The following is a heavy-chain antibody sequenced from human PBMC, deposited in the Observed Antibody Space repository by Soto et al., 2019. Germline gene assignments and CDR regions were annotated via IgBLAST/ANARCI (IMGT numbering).Heavy chain of an antibody. D-gene: IGHD6-19*01. Sequence: ASETLSLTCTVSGASISVYSWSWIRQPPGKGLEWIGYIYYSGSTNYNPSLKSRVAISVDTSKNQFSLKLSSVTAADTAVYYCARSTDSSGWRFDYWGQGTQVTV. CDR1: GASISVYS. J-gene: IGHJ4*02. CDR3: ARSTDSSGWRFDY. CDR2: IYYSGST. V-gene: IGHV4-59*01.